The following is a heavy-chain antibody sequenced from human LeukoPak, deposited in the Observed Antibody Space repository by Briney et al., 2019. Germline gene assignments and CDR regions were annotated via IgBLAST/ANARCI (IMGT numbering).Heavy chain of an antibody. CDR3: SYDSSGATRGALDY. V-gene: IGHV3-7*01. J-gene: IGHJ4*02. CDR1: GFTFSSYW. Sequence: GGSLRLSCAASGFTFSSYWMSWVRQAPGKGLEWVANIKQDGSEKYYVDSVKGRFTISRDNSKNTLYLQMNSLRAEDTAVYYCSYDSSGATRGALDYWGQGTLVTVSS. D-gene: IGHD3-22*01. CDR2: IKQDGSEK.